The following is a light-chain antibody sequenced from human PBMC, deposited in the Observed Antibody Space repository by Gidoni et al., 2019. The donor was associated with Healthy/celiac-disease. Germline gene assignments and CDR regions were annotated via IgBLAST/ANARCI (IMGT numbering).Light chain of an antibody. CDR2: GAS. CDR1: QRVSSSY. J-gene: IGKJ1*01. V-gene: IGKV3-20*01. CDR3: QQYGSSPRT. Sequence: EIVLTQSPGTLSLSPGERATLSCRASQRVSSSYLAWYQQKPGQAPRLLIYGASSRATGIPDGFSGSGSGTDFTLTISRLEPEDFAVYYWQQYGSSPRTFGQGTKVEIK.